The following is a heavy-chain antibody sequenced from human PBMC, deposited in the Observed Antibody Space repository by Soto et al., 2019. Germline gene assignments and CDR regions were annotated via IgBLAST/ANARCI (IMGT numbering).Heavy chain of an antibody. D-gene: IGHD5-18*01. CDR1: GYTFTGYY. CDR3: ATAVDTAMARRFDY. V-gene: IGHV1-24*01. Sequence: ASVKVSCKASGYTFTGYYMHWVRQAPGQGLEWMGGFDPEDGETIYAQKFQGRVTMTEDTSTDTAYMELSSLRSEDTAVYYCATAVDTAMARRFDYWGQGTLVTVSS. CDR2: FDPEDGET. J-gene: IGHJ4*02.